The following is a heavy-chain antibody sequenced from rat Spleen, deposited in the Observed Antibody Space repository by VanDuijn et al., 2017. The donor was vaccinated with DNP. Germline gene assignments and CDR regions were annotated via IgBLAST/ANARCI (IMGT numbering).Heavy chain of an antibody. Sequence: EVQLQESGPGLVKPSQSLSLTCSVTGYSITSSYRWNWIRKFPGNKLEWMGYINSAGSTNYNPSLKSRISITRDTFKNQFFLQVNSVTTEDTATYYCARAPVYYGFDYWGQGVMVTVSS. D-gene: IGHD1-6*01. CDR2: INSAGST. J-gene: IGHJ2*01. CDR3: ARAPVYYGFDY. V-gene: IGHV3-3*01. CDR1: GYSITSSYR.